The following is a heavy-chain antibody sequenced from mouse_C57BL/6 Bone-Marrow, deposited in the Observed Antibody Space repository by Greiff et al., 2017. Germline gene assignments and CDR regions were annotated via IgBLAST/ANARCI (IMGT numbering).Heavy chain of an antibody. J-gene: IGHJ2*01. CDR2: IDPSDSYT. CDR1: GYTFTSYW. Sequence: VQLQQSGAELVRPGTSVKLSCKASGYTFTSYWMHWVKQRPGQGLEWIGVIDPSDSYTNYNQKFKGKATLTVDTSSSTAYMQLSSLTSEDSAVYYCARALYYYGSSLYYCDYWGQGTTLTVSA. V-gene: IGHV1-59*01. CDR3: ARALYYYGSSLYYCDY. D-gene: IGHD1-1*01.